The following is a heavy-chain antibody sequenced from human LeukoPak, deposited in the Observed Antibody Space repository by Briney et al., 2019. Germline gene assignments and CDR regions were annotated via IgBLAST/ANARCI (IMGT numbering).Heavy chain of an antibody. CDR1: GGSFSGYY. CDR2: INHSGST. V-gene: IGHV4-34*01. Sequence: SETLSLTCAVYGGSFSGYYWSWIRQPPRKGLEWIGEINHSGSTNYNPSLKSRVTISVDTSKNQFSLKLSSVTAADTAVYYCARPSSWYGYDAFDIWGQGTMVTVSS. J-gene: IGHJ3*02. D-gene: IGHD6-13*01. CDR3: ARPSSWYGYDAFDI.